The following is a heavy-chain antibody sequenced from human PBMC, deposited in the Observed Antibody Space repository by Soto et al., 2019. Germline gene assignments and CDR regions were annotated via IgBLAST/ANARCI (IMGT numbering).Heavy chain of an antibody. CDR3: VRLYDGLDI. Sequence: TSETLSLTCTVSGGSISSSSYYWGWIRQPPGKGLEWIGEIFHSGPTNYNPSLKSRVTISVDKSKNQISLNLTSMTAADTAVYYCVRLYDGLDIWGQGILVTVSS. D-gene: IGHD3-16*01. J-gene: IGHJ4*02. V-gene: IGHV4-39*07. CDR1: GGSISSSSYY. CDR2: IFHSGPT.